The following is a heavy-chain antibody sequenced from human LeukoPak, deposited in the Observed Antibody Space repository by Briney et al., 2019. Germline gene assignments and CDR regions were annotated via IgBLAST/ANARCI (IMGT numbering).Heavy chain of an antibody. Sequence: SQTLSLTYTVSGGAIASGGYSWNWIRQSPGEGLEWIGCIYDRGPAYYNPSLKSRFTISVDRPKKQFFLNVTSLTAADTAVHYCARSRQASGLFSFWGQGTPVVVSS. D-gene: IGHD3-10*01. CDR2: IYDRGPA. CDR3: ARSRQASGLFSF. V-gene: IGHV4-30-2*06. J-gene: IGHJ4*02. CDR1: GGAIASGGYS.